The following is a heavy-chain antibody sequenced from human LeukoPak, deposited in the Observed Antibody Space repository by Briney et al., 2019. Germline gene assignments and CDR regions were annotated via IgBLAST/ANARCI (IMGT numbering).Heavy chain of an antibody. Sequence: GASVKVSCKASGYTFTSYGISWVRQAPGQGLEWMGWISAYNGNTNYAQKLQGRVTMTTDTSTSTAYMELRSLRSDDTAVYYCARDGVRYCSGGSCPRYFDYWGQGTLVTVSS. J-gene: IGHJ4*02. CDR3: ARDGVRYCSGGSCPRYFDY. CDR1: GYTFTSYG. V-gene: IGHV1-18*01. CDR2: ISAYNGNT. D-gene: IGHD2-15*01.